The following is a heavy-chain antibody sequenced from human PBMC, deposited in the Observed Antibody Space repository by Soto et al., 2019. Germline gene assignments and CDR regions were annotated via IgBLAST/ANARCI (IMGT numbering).Heavy chain of an antibody. V-gene: IGHV1-18*01. Sequence: QVQLVQSGPEVKKPGASVKVSCKASGYTFTSYGFSWVRQAPGPGLGWVGWISAHNGDTIYAQKFQDRITMTTDTSTNTAYLELRSLKSGDTAVFYCARSSGTYPPSRYYYGLDVWGQGTTVTVSS. J-gene: IGHJ6*02. CDR1: GYTFTSYG. CDR2: ISAHNGDT. D-gene: IGHD1-26*01. CDR3: ARSSGTYPPSRYYYGLDV.